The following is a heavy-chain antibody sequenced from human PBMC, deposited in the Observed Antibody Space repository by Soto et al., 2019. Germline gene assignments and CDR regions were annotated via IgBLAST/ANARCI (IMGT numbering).Heavy chain of an antibody. V-gene: IGHV5-51*01. CDR2: IYPGDSDT. CDR3: ASGPRITIFGVVTNYYYYMDV. J-gene: IGHJ6*03. Sequence: GESLKISCKGSGYSFTSYWIGWVRQMPGKGLEWMGIIYPGDSDTRYSPSFQGQVTISVDTSKNQFSLKLSSVTAADTAVYYCASGPRITIFGVVTNYYYYMDVWGKGTTVTVSS. CDR1: GYSFTSYW. D-gene: IGHD3-3*01.